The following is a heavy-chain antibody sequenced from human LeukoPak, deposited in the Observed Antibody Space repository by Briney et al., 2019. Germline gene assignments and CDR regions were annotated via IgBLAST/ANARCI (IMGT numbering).Heavy chain of an antibody. CDR3: ARINSSGWTGDYGLDV. D-gene: IGHD6-19*01. CDR2: IYHSGST. V-gene: IGHV4-30-2*01. J-gene: IGHJ6*02. CDR1: GGSISSGGYY. Sequence: PSQTLSLTCTVSGGSISSGGYYWSWLRQPPGKGLEWIGYIYHSGSTYYNPSLKGRVTISVDRSKNQFSLKLSSVTAADTAVYYCARINSSGWTGDYGLDVWGQGTTVTVSS.